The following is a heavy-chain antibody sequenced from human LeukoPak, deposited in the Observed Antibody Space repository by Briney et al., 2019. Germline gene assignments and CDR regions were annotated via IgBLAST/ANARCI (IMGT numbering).Heavy chain of an antibody. CDR2: ISSSSSYI. J-gene: IGHJ4*02. CDR3: AKVPTYYGDYESDY. Sequence: GGSLRLSCAASGFTFSSYTMNWVRQAPGKGLEWVSSISSSSSYIYYADSVKGRFTISRDNSKNTLYLQMNSLRAEDTAVYYCAKVPTYYGDYESDYWGQGTLVTVSS. D-gene: IGHD4-17*01. CDR1: GFTFSSYT. V-gene: IGHV3-21*04.